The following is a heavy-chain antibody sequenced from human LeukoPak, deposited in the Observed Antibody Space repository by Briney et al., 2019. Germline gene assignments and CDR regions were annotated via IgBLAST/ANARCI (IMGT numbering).Heavy chain of an antibody. V-gene: IGHV3-21*04. CDR2: ISGSSSYI. J-gene: IGHJ4*02. CDR3: ATVGAYCTNGVCYTVDYYDRRQFDY. D-gene: IGHD2-8*01. CDR1: GFTFSSYS. Sequence: PGGSLRLSCAASGFTFSSYSMNWVRQAPGKGLEWVSSISGSSSYIYYADSVKGRFTISRHNAKNSLYLQMNSLRSEDTAVYYCATVGAYCTNGVCYTVDYYDRRQFDYWGQGTLVTVSS.